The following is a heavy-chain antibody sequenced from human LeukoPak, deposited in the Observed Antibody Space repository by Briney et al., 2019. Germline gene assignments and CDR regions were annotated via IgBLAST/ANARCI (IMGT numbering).Heavy chain of an antibody. J-gene: IGHJ4*02. CDR2: INHSGST. V-gene: IGHV4-34*01. CDR1: GGSFSGYY. D-gene: IGHD5-18*01. Sequence: PSETLSLTCAVYGGSFSGYYWSWIRQPPGKGLEWIGEINHSGSTNYNPSLKSRVTISLGTSKNQFSLKVGSMTAADTAVYYCARAGGYGLIDYWGQGTMVTVSS. CDR3: ARAGGYGLIDY.